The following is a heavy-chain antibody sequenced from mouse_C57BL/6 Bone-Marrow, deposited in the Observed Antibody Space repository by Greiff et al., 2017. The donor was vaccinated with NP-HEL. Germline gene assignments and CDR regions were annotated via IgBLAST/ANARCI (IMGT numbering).Heavy chain of an antibody. CDR2: IDPSDSAT. CDR3: ARSTMVTPDY. Sequence: QVQLQQPGAELVRPGSSVKLSCKASGYTFTSYWMHWVKQRPIQGLEWIGNIDPSDSATHYNQKFKDKATLTVDKSSSTAYMQLSSLTSEDSAIYYCARSTMVTPDYWGQGTTLTVSS. D-gene: IGHD2-2*01. CDR1: GYTFTSYW. V-gene: IGHV1-52*01. J-gene: IGHJ2*01.